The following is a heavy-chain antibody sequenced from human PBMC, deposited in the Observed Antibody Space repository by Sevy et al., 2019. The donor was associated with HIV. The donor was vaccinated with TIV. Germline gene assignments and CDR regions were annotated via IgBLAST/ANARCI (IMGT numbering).Heavy chain of an antibody. J-gene: IGHJ3*02. CDR3: VRERGPFDGFDI. CDR1: GFMFSTYG. CDR2: IWSNGNNK. D-gene: IGHD3-10*01. V-gene: IGHV3-33*01. Sequence: GGSLRLSCAASGFMFSTYGMHWVRQAPGKGLEWVAVIWSNGNNKYYADSVKGRFTFSRDNSQNTLSLQMNSLRAEDTAVYYCVRERGPFDGFDIWGPGTMVTVSS.